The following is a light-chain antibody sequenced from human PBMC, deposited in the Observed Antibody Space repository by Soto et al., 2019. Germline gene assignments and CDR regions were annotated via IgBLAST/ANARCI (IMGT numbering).Light chain of an antibody. Sequence: EIVMTQSPATLSVSPGERATLSCRASQSIRNNLIWYQQKSGQAPRLLIYGASTRATGIPARFSGSGSGTEFTLTISSLQSDDLAVYYCQQYENWPPYTLCQG. CDR3: QQYENWPPYT. V-gene: IGKV3-15*01. CDR1: QSIRNN. CDR2: GAS. J-gene: IGKJ2*01.